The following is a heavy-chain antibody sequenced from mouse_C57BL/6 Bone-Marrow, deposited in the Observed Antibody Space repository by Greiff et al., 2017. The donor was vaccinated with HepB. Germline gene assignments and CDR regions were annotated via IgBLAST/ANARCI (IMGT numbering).Heavy chain of an antibody. CDR1: GYTFTDYE. CDR2: IDPETGGT. J-gene: IGHJ2*01. CDR3: TIYYGYDEDY. D-gene: IGHD2-2*01. V-gene: IGHV1-15*01. Sequence: VQLQQSGAELVRPGASVTLSCKASGYTFTDYEMHWVKQTPVHGLEWIGAIDPETGGTAYNQKFKGKAILTADKSSSAAYMEFRSLTSEDSAVYYCTIYYGYDEDYWGQGTTLTVSS.